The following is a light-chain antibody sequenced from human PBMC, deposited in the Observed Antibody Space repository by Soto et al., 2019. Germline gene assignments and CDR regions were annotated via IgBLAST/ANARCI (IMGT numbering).Light chain of an antibody. CDR1: QSISTY. V-gene: IGKV1-39*01. J-gene: IGKJ3*01. CDR2: AAS. Sequence: DIQMTQSPSSLSASVGDRVTITCRASQSISTYLNWYQQKPGKAPKLLIYAASSLQSGVPSRFSGSGSGTDFTLSIHSLQPEDFATYYCQQANSFPRTFGPGTKVDIK. CDR3: QQANSFPRT.